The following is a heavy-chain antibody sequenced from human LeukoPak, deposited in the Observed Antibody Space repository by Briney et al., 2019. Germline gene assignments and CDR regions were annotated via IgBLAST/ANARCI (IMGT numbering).Heavy chain of an antibody. D-gene: IGHD3-22*01. V-gene: IGHV3-30*18. J-gene: IGHJ4*02. Sequence: GGSLRLSCAASGFTFSSYGMHWVRQAPAKGLEWVAVISYDGSNKYYADSVKGRFTISRDNSKKTLYLQMNSLRAEDTAGYYSEKAQTYSYERRGQWDRYDFDYWGRGTLVTVP. CDR2: ISYDGSNK. CDR1: GFTFSSYG. CDR3: EKAQTYSYERRGQWDRYDFDY.